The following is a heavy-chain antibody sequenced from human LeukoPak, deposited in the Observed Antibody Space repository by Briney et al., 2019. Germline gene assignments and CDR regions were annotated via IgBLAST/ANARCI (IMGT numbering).Heavy chain of an antibody. Sequence: ASVKVSCKAYEYTFTAYYMHWMRQAPGQGLERMGWFNPNSGDTNFAQKFQGRVTMTRDTSITTGYMELSRLTSDDTAIYYCARAKIGSPVEFDFWGQGTLVTVSS. J-gene: IGHJ4*02. CDR1: EYTFTAYY. CDR2: FNPNSGDT. V-gene: IGHV1-2*02. CDR3: ARAKIGSPVEFDF. D-gene: IGHD2-21*01.